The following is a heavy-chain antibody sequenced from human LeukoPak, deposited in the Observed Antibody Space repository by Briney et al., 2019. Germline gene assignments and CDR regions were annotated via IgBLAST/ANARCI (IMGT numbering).Heavy chain of an antibody. V-gene: IGHV3-7*01. CDR2: IKKDGSER. CDR1: GFSFRTYW. CDR3: SWSGEAD. Sequence: PGGSLRLSCAASGFSFRTYWMTWVRRAPGKGLEWVADIKKDGSERYYVDSEKGRFTISRDNAKNSVFLQMNSLRVEDTAVYYCSWSGEADWGQGTLVTVSS. J-gene: IGHJ4*02. D-gene: IGHD3-3*01.